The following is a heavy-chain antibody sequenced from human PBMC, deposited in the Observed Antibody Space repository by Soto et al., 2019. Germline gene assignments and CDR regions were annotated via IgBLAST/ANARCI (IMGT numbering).Heavy chain of an antibody. CDR2: IDPSDSYT. V-gene: IGHV5-10-1*01. D-gene: IGHD3-22*01. CDR1: GYSFTGYW. Sequence: PGESLKISCKGSGYSFTGYWISWVRQMPGKGLEWMGRIDPSDSYTNYSPSFQGHVTISAAKSISTAYLQWSSLKASDTAMYYCARQTHYYDSSANSQYYFDSWGQGPPVTVSS. J-gene: IGHJ4*02. CDR3: ARQTHYYDSSANSQYYFDS.